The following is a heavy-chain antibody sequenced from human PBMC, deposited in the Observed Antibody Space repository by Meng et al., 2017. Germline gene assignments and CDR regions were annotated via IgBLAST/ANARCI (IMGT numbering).Heavy chain of an antibody. V-gene: IGHV4-59*01. J-gene: IGHJ5*02. CDR1: GGSISSYY. D-gene: IGHD3-22*01. CDR3: ARELSTMIVPGGWFDP. CDR2: IYYSGST. Sequence: GSLRLSCTVPGGSISSYYWSWIRQPPGKGLEWIGYIYYSGSTNYNPSLKSRVTISVDTSKNQFSLKLSSVTAADTAVYYCARELSTMIVPGGWFDPWGQGTLVTVSS.